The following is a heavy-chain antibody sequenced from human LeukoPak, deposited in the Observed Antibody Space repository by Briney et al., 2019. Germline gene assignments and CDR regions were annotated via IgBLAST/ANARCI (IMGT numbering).Heavy chain of an antibody. CDR2: TYYRSKWYN. Sequence: SQTLSLTCAISGDSVSSNSAAWNWNRQAPARGLEWLVRTYYRSKWYNDYAISVKIRITINPETSKNQFSLQLDSVPSEDTAVYYCARHSPLLCSGGSCYPTDYWGQGALVTVSS. CDR3: ARHSPLLCSGGSCYPTDY. D-gene: IGHD2-15*01. CDR1: GDSVSSNSAA. J-gene: IGHJ4*02. V-gene: IGHV6-1*01.